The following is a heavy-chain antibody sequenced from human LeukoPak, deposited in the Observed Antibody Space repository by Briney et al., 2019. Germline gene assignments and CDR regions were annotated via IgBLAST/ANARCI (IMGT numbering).Heavy chain of an antibody. CDR2: INPSGGST. V-gene: IGHV1-46*01. CDR3: ARGYFDWSTDY. CDR1: GYTFTSYY. D-gene: IGHD3-9*01. Sequence: GASVKVSCKASGYTFTSYYMHWVRQAPGQGLEWMGIINPSGGSTSYAQKFQGRVTMTRDMSTSTVYMELSSLGSEDMAVYYCARGYFDWSTDYWGQGTLVTVSS. J-gene: IGHJ4*02.